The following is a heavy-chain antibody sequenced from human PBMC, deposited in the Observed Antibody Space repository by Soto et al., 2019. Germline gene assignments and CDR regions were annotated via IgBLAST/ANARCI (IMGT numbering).Heavy chain of an antibody. J-gene: IGHJ6*02. D-gene: IGHD3-3*01. V-gene: IGHV1-69*01. Sequence: QVQLVQSGAEVKKPGSSVKVSCKASGGTFSSYAISWVRQAPGQGLEWMGGIIPIFGTANYAQKFQGRVTITEDESTSTAYMELSSLRSEDTAVYYCARGLTYYDFWSGYPPDYYYGMDVWGQGTTVTVSS. CDR2: IIPIFGTA. CDR3: ARGLTYYDFWSGYPPDYYYGMDV. CDR1: GGTFSSYA.